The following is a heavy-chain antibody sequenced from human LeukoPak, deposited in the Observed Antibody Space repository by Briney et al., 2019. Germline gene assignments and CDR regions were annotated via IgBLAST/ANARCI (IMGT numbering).Heavy chain of an antibody. D-gene: IGHD3-16*01. V-gene: IGHV4-39*01. J-gene: IGHJ5*02. CDR1: GGSISSSSSY. Sequence: PSETLSLTCTVSGGSISSSSSYWGWIRQPPGKGLECIGTIYYSGSTYYNPSLKSRVTISVDTSKNQFSLKLSSVTAADTAVYSCARRGAYTSLFDPWGQGTLVTVSS. CDR3: ARRGAYTSLFDP. CDR2: IYYSGST.